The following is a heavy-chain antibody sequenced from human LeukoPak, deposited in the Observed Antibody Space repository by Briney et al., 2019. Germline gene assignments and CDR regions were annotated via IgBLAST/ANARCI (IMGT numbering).Heavy chain of an antibody. CDR3: AKPYGVPYYFDY. J-gene: IGHJ4*02. V-gene: IGHV3-30*04. CDR1: GFTFSSYA. CDR2: ISYDGSNK. D-gene: IGHD2-2*01. Sequence: GSLRLSCAASGFTFSSYAMHWVRQAPGKGLEWVAVISYDGSNKYYADSVKGRFTISRDNSKNTLYLQMNSLRAEDTAVYYCAKPYGVPYYFDYWGQGTLVTVSS.